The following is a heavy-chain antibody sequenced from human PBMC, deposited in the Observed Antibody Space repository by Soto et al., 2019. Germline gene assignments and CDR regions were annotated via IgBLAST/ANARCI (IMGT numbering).Heavy chain of an antibody. CDR3: VGGIAVAGPPGPSFDY. CDR2: ISGSGGST. V-gene: IGHV3-23*01. J-gene: IGHJ4*02. D-gene: IGHD6-19*01. Sequence: PGGSLRLSCAASGFTFSSYAMSWVRQAPGKGLEWVSAISGSGGSTYYADSVKGRFTISRDNSKNTLYLQMNSLRAEDTAVYYCVGGIAVAGPPGPSFDYWGQGTLVTVSS. CDR1: GFTFSSYA.